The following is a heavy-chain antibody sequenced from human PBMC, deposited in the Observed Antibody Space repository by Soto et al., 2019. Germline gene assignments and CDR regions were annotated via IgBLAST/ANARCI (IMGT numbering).Heavy chain of an antibody. CDR2: IIPIVGTA. CDR1: GGTFSSYA. Sequence: QVQLVQSGAEVMKPGSSVKVSCKASGGTFSSYAISWVRQAPGQGLEWMGGIIPIVGTANYAQKFQGRVTITPDESTRTAYMELSSLRSEDTAVYYCARYCSSTSGQDYYGMDVWGQGTTVTVSS. D-gene: IGHD2-2*01. CDR3: ARYCSSTSGQDYYGMDV. V-gene: IGHV1-69*01. J-gene: IGHJ6*02.